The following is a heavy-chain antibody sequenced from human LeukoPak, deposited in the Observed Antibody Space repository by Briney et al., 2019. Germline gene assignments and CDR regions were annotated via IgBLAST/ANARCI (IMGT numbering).Heavy chain of an antibody. D-gene: IGHD2-2*01. CDR1: GVSFDDYY. Sequence: SETLSLTCAVSGVSFDDYYWAWVRQTPGKGLEWIGEINARGDTNYNPSLKSRVTISVDTSKKQFSLRLTSMIAADTALYYCARGQVPAARGYNWFDPWGQGTLVTVSS. J-gene: IGHJ5*02. CDR3: ARGQVPAARGYNWFDP. CDR2: INARGDT. V-gene: IGHV4-34*01.